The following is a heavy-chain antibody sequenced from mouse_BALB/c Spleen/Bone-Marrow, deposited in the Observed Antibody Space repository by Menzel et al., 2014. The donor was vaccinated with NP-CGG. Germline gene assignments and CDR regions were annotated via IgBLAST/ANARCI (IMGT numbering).Heavy chain of an antibody. Sequence: VQLQQSGAELVKPGASVKLFCTASGFNIKDTYMHWVKQRPEQGLEWIGRIDPANGNTKYDPKFQGKATITADTSSNTAYLQLSSLTSEDTAVYYCARYGNYCYAMDYWGQGTSVTVSS. CDR3: ARYGNYCYAMDY. J-gene: IGHJ4*01. V-gene: IGHV14-3*02. D-gene: IGHD2-1*01. CDR2: IDPANGNT. CDR1: GFNIKDTY.